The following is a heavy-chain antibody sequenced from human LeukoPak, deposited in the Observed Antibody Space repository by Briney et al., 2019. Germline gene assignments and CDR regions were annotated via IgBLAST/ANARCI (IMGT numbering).Heavy chain of an antibody. CDR3: ARDLKGPMSSSSWYKDDYMDY. CDR1: GDSISDYF. CDR2: IYYSGST. V-gene: IGHV4-59*01. D-gene: IGHD6-13*01. J-gene: IGHJ4*02. Sequence: PSETLSLTCTVSGDSISDYFWSWIRQPPGKGLEWIGYIYYSGSTTYNPSLKSRVTISVDTSKNQFSLKLTSVTAEDTAVYYCARDLKGPMSSSSWYKDDYMDYWGQGTLVTVSS.